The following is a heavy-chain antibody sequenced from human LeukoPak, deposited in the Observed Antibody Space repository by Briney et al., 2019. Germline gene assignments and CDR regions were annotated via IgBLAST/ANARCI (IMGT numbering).Heavy chain of an antibody. CDR1: GGSISSGDYY. Sequence: SETLSLTCSVSGGSISSGDYYWSWIRQPPGKGLEWIGYIYYSGSTYYNPSLKSRVTISVDTSKNQFSLKLSSVTAADTAVYYCARGLRYSYGHYYFDYWGQGTLVTVSS. CDR2: IYYSGST. D-gene: IGHD5-18*01. J-gene: IGHJ4*02. CDR3: ARGLRYSYGHYYFDY. V-gene: IGHV4-30-4*01.